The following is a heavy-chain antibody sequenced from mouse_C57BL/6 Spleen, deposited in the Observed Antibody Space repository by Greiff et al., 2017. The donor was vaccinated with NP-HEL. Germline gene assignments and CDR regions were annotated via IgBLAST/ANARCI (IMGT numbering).Heavy chain of an antibody. V-gene: IGHV5-17*01. CDR2: ISSGSSTI. CDR3: ARSYYYGSSYYFDY. D-gene: IGHD1-1*01. Sequence: EVKLVESGGGLVKPGGSLKLSCAASGFTFSDYGMHWVRQAPEKGLEWVAYISSGSSTIYYADTVKGRFTISRDNAKNTLFLQMTSLRSEDTAMYYCARSYYYGSSYYFDYWGQGTTLTVSS. CDR1: GFTFSDYG. J-gene: IGHJ2*01.